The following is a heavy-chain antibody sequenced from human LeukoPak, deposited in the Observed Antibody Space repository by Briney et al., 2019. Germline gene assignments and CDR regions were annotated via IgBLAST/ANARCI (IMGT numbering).Heavy chain of an antibody. Sequence: SETLSLTCTVSGGSISSYYWSWIRQPPGKGLEWIGYIYYSGSTNYNPSLKSRVTISVDTSKNQFSLKLSSVTAADTAVYYCARVRGNYYYGMDVWGQGTTVTVSS. V-gene: IGHV4-59*01. CDR2: IYYSGST. CDR3: ARVRGNYYYGMDV. J-gene: IGHJ6*02. CDR1: GGSISSYY. D-gene: IGHD3-3*01.